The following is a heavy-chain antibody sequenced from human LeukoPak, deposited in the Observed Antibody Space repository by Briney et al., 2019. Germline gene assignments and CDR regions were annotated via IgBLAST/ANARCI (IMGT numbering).Heavy chain of an antibody. V-gene: IGHV4-61*02. D-gene: IGHD5-18*01. CDR2: IYTSGST. Sequence: SETLSLTCSVSGGSISSGSYYWSWIRQPAGKGLEWIGCIYTSGSTNYNPSLKSRVTISVDTSKNQFSLKLSSVTAADTAVYYCARSASLLRGYSYDTASFDYWGQGTLVTVSS. CDR3: ARSASLLRGYSYDTASFDY. CDR1: GGSISSGSYY. J-gene: IGHJ4*02.